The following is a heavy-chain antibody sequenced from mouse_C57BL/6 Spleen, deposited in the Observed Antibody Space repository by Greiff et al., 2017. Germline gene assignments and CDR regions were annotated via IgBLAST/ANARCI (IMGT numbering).Heavy chain of an antibody. D-gene: IGHD1-1*01. Sequence: EVQLQQSGPELLKPGASVKISCKASGYTFTDYYMNWVKQSHGKSLEWIGDINPNNGGTSYNQKFKGKATLTVDKSSSTASMELRSLTSEEAAVYYCARFYYGTPHWYFDVWGTGTTVTVSS. CDR1: GYTFTDYY. CDR3: ARFYYGTPHWYFDV. V-gene: IGHV1-26*01. J-gene: IGHJ1*03. CDR2: INPNNGGT.